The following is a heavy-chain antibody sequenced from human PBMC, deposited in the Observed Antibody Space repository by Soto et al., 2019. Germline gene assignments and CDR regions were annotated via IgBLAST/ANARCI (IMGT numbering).Heavy chain of an antibody. D-gene: IGHD6-19*01. Sequence: SETLSLTCSVSGGSISGHYWTWIRQSPGKGLEWIGYIFYSGSTNYNPSLKSRVTISVDTSKNQFSLKMSSVTAADTAVYYCARVGSSGWSPDYWGQGTLVTVSS. CDR2: IFYSGST. V-gene: IGHV4-59*11. CDR3: ARVGSSGWSPDY. J-gene: IGHJ4*02. CDR1: GGSISGHY.